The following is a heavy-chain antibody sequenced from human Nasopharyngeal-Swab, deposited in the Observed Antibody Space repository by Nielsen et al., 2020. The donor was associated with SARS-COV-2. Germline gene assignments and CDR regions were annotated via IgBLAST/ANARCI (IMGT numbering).Heavy chain of an antibody. CDR2: INHSGST. CDR3: AREALLGYCSGGSCYRTWFDP. Sequence: WIRQPSGKGLEWIGEINHSGSTNYNPSLKSRVTISVDTSKNQFSLKLSSVTAADTAVYYCAREALLGYCSGGSCYRTWFDPWGQGTLVTVSS. J-gene: IGHJ5*02. V-gene: IGHV4-34*01. D-gene: IGHD2-15*01.